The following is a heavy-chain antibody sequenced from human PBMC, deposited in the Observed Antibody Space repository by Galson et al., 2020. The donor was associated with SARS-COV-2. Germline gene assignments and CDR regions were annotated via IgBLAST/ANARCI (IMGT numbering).Heavy chain of an antibody. CDR3: AKDPSITMVRGAFDS. J-gene: IGHJ4*02. Sequence: GGSLRLSCAASGFTFNDYAMHWVRQAPGKGLEWVSGISWNTGNIGYADSVKGRFTISRDNAKNSLYLQMNSLRVEDTALYYCAKDPSITMVRGAFDSWGQGTLVTVSS. V-gene: IGHV3-9*01. D-gene: IGHD3-10*01. CDR1: GFTFNDYA. CDR2: ISWNTGNI.